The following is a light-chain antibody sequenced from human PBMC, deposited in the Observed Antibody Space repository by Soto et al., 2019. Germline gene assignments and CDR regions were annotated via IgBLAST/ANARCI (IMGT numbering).Light chain of an antibody. CDR1: QSVSSN. Sequence: EVVMTQSPATLSVSPGERATLSCRASQSVSSNLAWYQQKPGQAHRLLIYGASTRATGVPARFSGSGSETEFSLTLSSVQSEDFAGYYCQQYNNWPPGVTFGGGTKMEIK. V-gene: IGKV3-15*01. J-gene: IGKJ4*01. CDR2: GAS. CDR3: QQYNNWPPGVT.